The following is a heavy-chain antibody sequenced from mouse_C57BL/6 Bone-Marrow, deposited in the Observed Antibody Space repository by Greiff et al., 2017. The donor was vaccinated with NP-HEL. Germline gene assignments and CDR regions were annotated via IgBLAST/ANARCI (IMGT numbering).Heavy chain of an antibody. CDR1: GYSITSDY. V-gene: IGHV3-8*01. D-gene: IGHD2-2*01. CDR3: ARSPLWLRRNYYAMDY. CDR2: ISYSGST. Sequence: EVKLMESGPGLAKPSQTLSLTCSVTGYSITSDYWNWIRKFPGNKLEYMGYISYSGSTYYNPSLKSRISTTRDTSKNQYYLQLNSVTTEDTATYYCARSPLWLRRNYYAMDYWGQGTSVTVSS. J-gene: IGHJ4*01.